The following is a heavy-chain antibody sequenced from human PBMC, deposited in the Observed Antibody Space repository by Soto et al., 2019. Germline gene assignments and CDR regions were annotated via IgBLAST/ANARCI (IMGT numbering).Heavy chain of an antibody. D-gene: IGHD1-7*01. CDR2: IYYSGST. CDR1: GGSISSYY. V-gene: IGHV4-59*01. Sequence: SETLSLTCTVSGGSISSYYWSWIRQPPGKGLEWIGYIYYSGSTNYNPSLKSRVTISVDTSKNQFSLKLSSVTAADTAVYYCARVQAGDITGTAGWPFDKWGHGILVTVSS. J-gene: IGHJ4*01. CDR3: ARVQAGDITGTAGWPFDK.